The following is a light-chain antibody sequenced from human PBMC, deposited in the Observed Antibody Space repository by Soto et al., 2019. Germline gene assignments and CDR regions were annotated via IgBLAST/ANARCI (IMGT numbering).Light chain of an antibody. Sequence: QSVLTQPPSVSAAPGQKVTIPCSGRNSNIGNNFVSWYQQLPGTAPKLLIYENNKRPSGIPDRFSGSKSGTSATLGITGLQTGDEADYYCGTWDGILSAGVFGTGTKVTVL. CDR1: NSNIGNNF. J-gene: IGLJ1*01. V-gene: IGLV1-51*01. CDR3: GTWDGILSAGV. CDR2: ENN.